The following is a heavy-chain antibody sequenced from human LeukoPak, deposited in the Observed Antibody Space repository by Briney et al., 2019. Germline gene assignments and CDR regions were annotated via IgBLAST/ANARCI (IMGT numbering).Heavy chain of an antibody. Sequence: PSETLSLTCTVSGVSISDYYWSWVRQSPGKGLDWIGYISYSGSTNYNPSLKSRVTISIDTATNYFTLKVSSVTAADTAVYYCARVAGLQQLVWGPHFDYWGQGTLVTVSS. CDR1: GVSISDYY. CDR3: ARVAGLQQLVWGPHFDY. D-gene: IGHD6-13*01. CDR2: ISYSGST. V-gene: IGHV4-59*08. J-gene: IGHJ4*02.